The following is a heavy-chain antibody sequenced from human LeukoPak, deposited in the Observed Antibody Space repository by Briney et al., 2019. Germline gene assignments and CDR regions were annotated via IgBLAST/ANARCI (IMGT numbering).Heavy chain of an antibody. V-gene: IGHV3-30*18. CDR1: GFTFSSYG. CDR3: AKCYGDYVLVYYLDY. CDR2: ISYDGSNK. D-gene: IGHD4-17*01. J-gene: IGHJ4*02. Sequence: GSLRLSCAASGFTFSSYGMHWVRQAPGKGLEWVAFISYDGSNKYYADSVKGRFTISRDNSKNTLYLQMNSLRAEDTAVYYCAKCYGDYVLVYYLDYWGQGTLVTVSS.